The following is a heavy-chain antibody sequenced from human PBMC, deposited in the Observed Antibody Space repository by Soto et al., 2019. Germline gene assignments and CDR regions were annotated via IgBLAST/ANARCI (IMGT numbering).Heavy chain of an antibody. CDR1: GGTFNNHV. V-gene: IGHV1-69*12. CDR3: ATAQTRVGTYGGNALDY. D-gene: IGHD4-17*01. CDR2: IIPIFGTR. J-gene: IGHJ4*02. Sequence: QVQLVQSAAEVKRPGSSVKVSCKASGGTFNNHVINWVRQAPGQGLEWMGEIIPIFGTRNYAQEFQGRVTMIADEPPTTAYRELSSLRSEDTAVYYCATAQTRVGTYGGNALDYWGQGTLVIVST.